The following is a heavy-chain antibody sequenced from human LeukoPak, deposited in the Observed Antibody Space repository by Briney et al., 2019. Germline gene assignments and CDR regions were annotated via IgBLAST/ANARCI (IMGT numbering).Heavy chain of an antibody. J-gene: IGHJ4*02. CDR3: ARSHGRCSDGSCYYPDY. Sequence: ASVKVSCKASGYTFTRYDINWVRQATGQELEWMGWMNTNRGNTGNAHRFQGRVTHTRNSFITTAYIEISSLRSEDTAVYDCARSHGRCSDGSCYYPDYWGQGTLVTVSS. CDR1: GYTFTRYD. V-gene: IGHV1-8*01. CDR2: MNTNRGNT. D-gene: IGHD2-15*01.